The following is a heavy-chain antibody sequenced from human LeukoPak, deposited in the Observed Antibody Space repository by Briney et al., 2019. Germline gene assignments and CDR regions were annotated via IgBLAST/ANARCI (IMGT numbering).Heavy chain of an antibody. V-gene: IGHV4-59*01. CDR2: IYYSGST. J-gene: IGHJ3*02. CDR1: GGSISSYY. D-gene: IGHD3-10*01. CDR3: ARAVGVAAFDI. Sequence: SETLSLTCTVSGGSISSYYWSWIRQPPGKGLEWIGYIYYSGSTNYDPSLKSRVTISVDTSKNQFSLKLSSVTAADTAVYYCARAVGVAAFDIWGQGTMVTVSS.